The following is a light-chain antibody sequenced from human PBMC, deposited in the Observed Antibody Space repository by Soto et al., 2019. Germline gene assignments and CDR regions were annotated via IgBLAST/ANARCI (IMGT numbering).Light chain of an antibody. CDR2: EVN. Sequence: QSVLTQPASVSGFLGQSITISCTGTSSDVGAYNYVSWYQQHPGKAPKLMLYEVNSRPSGVSGRFSGSKSGNTASLTISGLQGEDEAHYYCTSFTGSSTPVFFGGGTKVTVL. CDR1: SSDVGAYNY. CDR3: TSFTGSSTPVF. J-gene: IGLJ2*01. V-gene: IGLV2-14*01.